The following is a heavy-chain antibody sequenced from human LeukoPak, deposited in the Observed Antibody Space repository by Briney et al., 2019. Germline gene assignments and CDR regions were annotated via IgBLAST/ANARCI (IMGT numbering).Heavy chain of an antibody. V-gene: IGHV3-9*01. J-gene: IGHJ6*02. CDR3: AKHLTATNTYIFFGLDV. CDR2: INWNGGGT. D-gene: IGHD1-26*01. CDR1: GYSFKDYG. Sequence: PGGSLRLSCAATGYSFKDYGMHWVRQPPGKGLEWVSAINWNGGGTDYADSVKGRFTIFRDNAKNPLYLQLSSLRPEDTALYYCAKHLTATNTYIFFGLDVWGQGTSVTVSS.